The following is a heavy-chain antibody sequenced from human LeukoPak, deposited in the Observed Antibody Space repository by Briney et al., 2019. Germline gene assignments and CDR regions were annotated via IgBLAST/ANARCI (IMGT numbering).Heavy chain of an antibody. D-gene: IGHD2-8*01. CDR2: INPNSGGT. CDR3: ARQRVYCTNGVCKNGYYFDY. V-gene: IGHV1-2*02. J-gene: IGHJ4*02. Sequence: GASVKVSYKASGYTFTGYYMHWVRQAPGQGLEWMGWINPNSGGTNYAQKFQGRVTITRDTSISTAYMELSRQRSDDTAVYYCARQRVYCTNGVCKNGYYFDYWGQGTLVTGSS. CDR1: GYTFTGYY.